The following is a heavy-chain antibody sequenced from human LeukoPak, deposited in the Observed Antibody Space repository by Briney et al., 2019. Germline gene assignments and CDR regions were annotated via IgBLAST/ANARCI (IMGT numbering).Heavy chain of an antibody. V-gene: IGHV1-46*01. Sequence: GASVKVSCKASGYTFTSYYMHWVRQAPGQGLDWMGIINPSGGSTSYAQKFQGRVTMTRDTSTSTVYMELSSLRSEDTAVYYCARDLRFGEWKVQVWGQGTLVTVSS. CDR1: GYTFTSYY. CDR2: INPSGGST. CDR3: ARDLRFGEWKVQV. D-gene: IGHD3-10*01. J-gene: IGHJ4*02.